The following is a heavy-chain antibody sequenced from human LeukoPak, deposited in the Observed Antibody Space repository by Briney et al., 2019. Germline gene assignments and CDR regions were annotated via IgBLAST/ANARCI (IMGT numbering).Heavy chain of an antibody. CDR3: ARDGHYDILTGYFQD. V-gene: IGHV3-48*04. CDR1: GFTFSVFG. Sequence: GGSLRLSCAASGFTFSVFGMNWVRQAPGKGLEWVSYITSSSSTIYYADSVKGRFTISRDNAKNSLYLQMNSLRAEDTAVYYCARDGHYDILTGYFQDWGQGTLVTVSS. J-gene: IGHJ1*01. CDR2: ITSSSSTI. D-gene: IGHD3-9*01.